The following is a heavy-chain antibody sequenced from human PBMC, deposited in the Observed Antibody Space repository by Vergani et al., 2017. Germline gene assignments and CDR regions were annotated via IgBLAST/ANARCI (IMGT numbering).Heavy chain of an antibody. J-gene: IGHJ4*02. CDR2: IYYSGST. CDR3: ARALYYYDSSFDY. Sequence: QVQLQQWGAGLLKPSETLSLTCAVYGGSISSYYWSWIRQPPGTGLQLIGYIYYSGSTYYNPSLKSRVTISVDTSKNQFSLKLSSVTAADTAVYYCARALYYYDSSFDYWGQGTRVTVSS. V-gene: IGHV4-59*08. CDR1: GGSISSYY. D-gene: IGHD3-22*01.